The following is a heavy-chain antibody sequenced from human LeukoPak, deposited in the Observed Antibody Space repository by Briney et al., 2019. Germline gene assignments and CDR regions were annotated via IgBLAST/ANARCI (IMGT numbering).Heavy chain of an antibody. J-gene: IGHJ3*02. CDR1: GGSISSSSYY. CDR2: IFYSGST. V-gene: IGHV4-39*07. D-gene: IGHD3-9*01. CDR3: ARVPTLRYFDWSHKGPLRPDAFDI. Sequence: SETLSLTCTVSGGSISSSSYYWGWIRQPPGKGLEWIGSIFYSGSTYYNPSLKSRVTISVDTSKNQFSLKLSSVTAADTAVYYCARVPTLRYFDWSHKGPLRPDAFDIWGQGTMVTVSS.